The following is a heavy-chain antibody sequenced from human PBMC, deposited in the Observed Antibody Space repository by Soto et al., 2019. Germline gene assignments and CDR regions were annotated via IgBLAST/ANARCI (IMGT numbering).Heavy chain of an antibody. V-gene: IGHV4-59*01. Sequence: QVQLQESGPGLVKPSETLSLTCTVSGGSINTYYWSWIRQPPGKGLEWIGYIYYNGSTSFNPSLKSRVTISVDTSKNQFSLKLSSVTAADTAVSYCVRHSAGYSSIWYYWGQGTLVTVSS. D-gene: IGHD6-13*01. J-gene: IGHJ4*02. CDR1: GGSINTYY. CDR3: VRHSAGYSSIWYY. CDR2: IYYNGST.